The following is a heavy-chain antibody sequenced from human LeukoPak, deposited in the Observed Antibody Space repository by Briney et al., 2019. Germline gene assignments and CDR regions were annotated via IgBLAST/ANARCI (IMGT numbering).Heavy chain of an antibody. CDR3: AKLVDWNYFDY. CDR2: SSGSGDSP. CDR1: GFTFRSYV. Sequence: GGSLRVSCVASGFTFRSYVMSWVRQAPGKGLEWVSASSGSGDSPSYADSVKGRATISRDNSKNTLYLQMSSLRAEDTAVYYCAKLVDWNYFDYWGQGTLVTVSS. D-gene: IGHD1-1*01. J-gene: IGHJ4*02. V-gene: IGHV3-23*01.